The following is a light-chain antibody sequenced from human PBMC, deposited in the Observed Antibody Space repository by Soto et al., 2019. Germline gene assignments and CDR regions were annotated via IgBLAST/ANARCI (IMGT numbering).Light chain of an antibody. V-gene: IGLV2-14*01. CDR1: SSDVGGYNY. CDR3: SSYTSSSTRV. J-gene: IGLJ3*02. Sequence: QSALTQPASVSGSPGQSITISCTGTSSDVGGYNYVSWYQQHPGKAPKLMIYEVSNRPSGVSNRFSGSKSGNTASLTNSGLQAEDEAAYYCSSYTSSSTRVFGGGTKLTVL. CDR2: EVS.